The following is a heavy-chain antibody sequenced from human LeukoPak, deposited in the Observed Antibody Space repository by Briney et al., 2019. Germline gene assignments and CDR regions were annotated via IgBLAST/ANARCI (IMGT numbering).Heavy chain of an antibody. D-gene: IGHD4-23*01. J-gene: IGHJ6*03. CDR3: ARQGFAVVTPNYYHYYYMDV. V-gene: IGHV3-9*01. CDR2: ISWNSGSV. Sequence: GGSLRLSCAASGFTFDDYGMLWVRQAPGKGLEWVSGISWNSGSVVHGDSVKGRFTISRDNAKNSLYLEMNSLRPEDTALYYCARQGFAVVTPNYYHYYYMDVWGKGTTVTVSS. CDR1: GFTFDDYG.